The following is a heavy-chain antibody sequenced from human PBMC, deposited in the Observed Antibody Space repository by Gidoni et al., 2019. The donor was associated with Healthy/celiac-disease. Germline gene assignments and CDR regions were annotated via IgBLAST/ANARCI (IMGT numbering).Heavy chain of an antibody. CDR3: ARGLPARAYCSSTSCSIPHY. CDR2: INHSGST. Sequence: QVQLQQLGAGLLMPSETLSPTCAVYGGSFSGYYWSWIRQPPGKGLECIGEINHSGSTNYNPSLKSRVTISVDTSKNQFSLKLSSVTAADTAVYYCARGLPARAYCSSTSCSIPHYWGQGTLVTVSS. J-gene: IGHJ4*02. CDR1: GGSFSGYY. V-gene: IGHV4-34*01. D-gene: IGHD2-2*01.